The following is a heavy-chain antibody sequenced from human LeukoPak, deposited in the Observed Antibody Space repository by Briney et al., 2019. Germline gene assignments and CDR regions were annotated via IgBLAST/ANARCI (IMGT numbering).Heavy chain of an antibody. Sequence: PSETLSLTCAVSGYSISSGYYWGWIRQHPGKGLEWIGTIYHSGSTYYNPSLKSRVTISLDTSKNHFSLKLSSVTAADTAVYYCARVGYCSGGTCYAEYFHHWGQGTLVTVSP. CDR1: GYSISSGYY. V-gene: IGHV4-38-2*01. J-gene: IGHJ1*01. D-gene: IGHD2-15*01. CDR3: ARVGYCSGGTCYAEYFHH. CDR2: IYHSGST.